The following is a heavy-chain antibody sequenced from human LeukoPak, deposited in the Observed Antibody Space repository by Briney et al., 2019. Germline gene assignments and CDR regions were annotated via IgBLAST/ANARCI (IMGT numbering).Heavy chain of an antibody. Sequence: GGSLRLSCAASGFTFSNYAMRWVRQAPGKGLEWVSGISGSGDSTYYADSVKGRFTISRDNSKNTLYLQMNSLRAEDTAVYYCAKSTLIVVITLFDYWGQGTLVTVSS. CDR2: ISGSGDST. CDR1: GFTFSNYA. D-gene: IGHD3-22*01. V-gene: IGHV3-23*01. CDR3: AKSTLIVVITLFDY. J-gene: IGHJ4*02.